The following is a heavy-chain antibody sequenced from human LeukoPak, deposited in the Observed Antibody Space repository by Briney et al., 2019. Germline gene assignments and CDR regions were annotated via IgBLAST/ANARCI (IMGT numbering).Heavy chain of an antibody. D-gene: IGHD1-26*01. CDR1: GGTFSSYA. CDR2: IIPIFGTA. Sequence: ASVKVSCKASGGTFSSYAISWVRQAPGQGLEWMGGIIPIFGTANYALKFQGRVTMTEDTSTDTAYMELSSLRSEDTAVYYCATGDSGSYHPRGYWGQGTLVTVSS. CDR3: ATGDSGSYHPRGY. J-gene: IGHJ4*02. V-gene: IGHV1-69*06.